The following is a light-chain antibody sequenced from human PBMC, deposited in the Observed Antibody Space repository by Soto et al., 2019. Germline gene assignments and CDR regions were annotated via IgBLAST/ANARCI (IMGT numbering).Light chain of an antibody. V-gene: IGKV1-5*03. CDR2: KAS. CDR1: QSVSNW. Sequence: DIQMTQSPSTVSAFVGDRVTITRRASQSVSNWLAWYQQKPGKAPRLLISKASTLESGVPSRFSGSGSGTEFTLSISSLQPEDFATYYCQQYRSASTFGQGTKLEIK. J-gene: IGKJ2*02. CDR3: QQYRSAST.